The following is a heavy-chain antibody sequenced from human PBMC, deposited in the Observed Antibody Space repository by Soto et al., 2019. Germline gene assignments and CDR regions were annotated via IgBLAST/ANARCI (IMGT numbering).Heavy chain of an antibody. Sequence: EVHLVESGGDLVQPGGSLRLSCAASGFTFSSHWMSWVRQAPGKGLEWVANIKGDGREKYYVDSVKGRFTISRDNAKNSLFLQMNSLRVEDTALYYCAKDVRWGQGTLVTVSS. CDR2: IKGDGREK. CDR1: GFTFSSHW. J-gene: IGHJ4*02. CDR3: AKDVR. V-gene: IGHV3-7*04.